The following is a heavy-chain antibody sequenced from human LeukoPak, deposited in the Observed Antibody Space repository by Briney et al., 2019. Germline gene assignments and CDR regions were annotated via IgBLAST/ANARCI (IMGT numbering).Heavy chain of an antibody. CDR3: ASDPGMGWYFDL. Sequence: ASVKVSCKASVGTFSSYAISWVRQAPGQRLEWMGRIIPILGIANYAQKFQGRVTITADKSTSTAYMELSSLRSEDTAVYYCASDPGMGWYFDLWGRGTLVTVSS. CDR2: IIPILGIA. D-gene: IGHD5-24*01. J-gene: IGHJ2*01. V-gene: IGHV1-69*04. CDR1: VGTFSSYA.